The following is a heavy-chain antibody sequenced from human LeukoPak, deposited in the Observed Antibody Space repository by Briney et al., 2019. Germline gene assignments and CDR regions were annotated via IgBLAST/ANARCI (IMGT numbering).Heavy chain of an antibody. Sequence: GGSLRLSCVASGFPFNSYWMSWVRQAPGKGLEWVANIKQDGSAKNCVDSVKGRFTISRDNAKNLLYLQMNSLRAEDTAVYYCARDKVVGATHFDYWGQGTLVTVSS. J-gene: IGHJ4*02. CDR2: IKQDGSAK. CDR3: ARDKVVGATHFDY. CDR1: GFPFNSYW. V-gene: IGHV3-7*01. D-gene: IGHD1-26*01.